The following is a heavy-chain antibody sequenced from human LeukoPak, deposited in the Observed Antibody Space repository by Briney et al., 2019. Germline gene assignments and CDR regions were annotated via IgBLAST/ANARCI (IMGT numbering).Heavy chain of an antibody. V-gene: IGHV3-53*01. CDR2: IYGGGRT. J-gene: IGHJ2*01. D-gene: IGHD3-3*02. CDR1: GLAVSNKY. Sequence: GGSVRLSCAASGLAVSNKYLTWVRQAPGKGLEWVSLIYGGGRTTYADSVKGRFTIFRDNFKNTLYLQMNSLRAEDTAFYYCASYEHDVSNWYFDLWGRGTLVSVSS. CDR3: ASYEHDVSNWYFDL.